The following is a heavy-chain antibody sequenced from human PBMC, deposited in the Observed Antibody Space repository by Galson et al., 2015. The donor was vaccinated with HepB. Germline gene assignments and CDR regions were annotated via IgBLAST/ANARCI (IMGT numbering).Heavy chain of an antibody. CDR3: ARDVHSPMVCAIGRFDP. CDR1: GYTFTGYY. D-gene: IGHD2-8*01. Sequence: SGYTFTGYYMHWVRQASGQGLEWMGWINPNSGGTNYAQKFQGRVTMTRDTSISTAYMELSRLRSDDTAVYYCARDVHSPMVCAIGRFDPWGQGTLVTVSS. J-gene: IGHJ5*02. V-gene: IGHV1-2*02. CDR2: INPNSGGT.